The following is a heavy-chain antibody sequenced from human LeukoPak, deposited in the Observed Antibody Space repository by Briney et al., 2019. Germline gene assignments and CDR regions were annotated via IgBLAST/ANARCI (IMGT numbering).Heavy chain of an antibody. V-gene: IGHV1-69*01. CDR3: AGERLGYCSGGSCYSARWFDP. Sequence: SVKVSCKASGGTFSSYAISWVRQAPGQGLEWMGGIIPIFGTANYAQKFQGRVTITADESTSTAYMELSSLRSEDTAVYYCAGERLGYCSGGSCYSARWFDPWGQGTLVTVSS. J-gene: IGHJ5*02. CDR1: GGTFSSYA. D-gene: IGHD2-15*01. CDR2: IIPIFGTA.